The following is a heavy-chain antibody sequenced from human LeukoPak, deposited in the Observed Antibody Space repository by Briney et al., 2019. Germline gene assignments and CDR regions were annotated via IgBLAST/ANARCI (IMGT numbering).Heavy chain of an antibody. CDR2: IYYSGST. J-gene: IGHJ4*02. D-gene: IGHD3-16*01. CDR1: GGSLSSSSYY. Sequence: PSETLSLTCSVSGGSLSSSSYYWGWIRQPPGKGLEWIGNIYYSGSTNYNPSLKSRVTISVDTSKNQFSLKLSSVTAADTAVYYCARDLSAVGGDDYWGQGTLVTVSS. V-gene: IGHV4-39*02. CDR3: ARDLSAVGGDDY.